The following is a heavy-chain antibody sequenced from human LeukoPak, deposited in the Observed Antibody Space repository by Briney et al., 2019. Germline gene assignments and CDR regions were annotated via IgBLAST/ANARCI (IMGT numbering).Heavy chain of an antibody. J-gene: IGHJ4*02. CDR1: GFTFTSYW. CDR3: ATGYRDYGVGY. D-gene: IGHD5-12*01. CDR2: INIDGSST. Sequence: GGSLRLSCAASGFTFTSYWMHWVRQAPGKGLVWVSRINIDGSSTTHADSVKGRFTISRDNAKNTVYLQMNSLRAEDTAVYYCATGYRDYGVGYWGQGTLVTVSS. V-gene: IGHV3-74*01.